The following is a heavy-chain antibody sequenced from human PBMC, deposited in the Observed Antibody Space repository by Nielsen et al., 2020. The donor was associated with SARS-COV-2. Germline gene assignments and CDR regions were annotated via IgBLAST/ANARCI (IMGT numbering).Heavy chain of an antibody. CDR2: ISGSGGST. CDR3: ARGVAAPDY. J-gene: IGHJ4*02. V-gene: IGHV3-23*01. D-gene: IGHD6-25*01. Sequence: GEFLKISCAASGFTFNSYAMSWVRQAPGKGLEWVSAISGSGGSTYYADSVRGRFTISRDNAKNSLYLQMNSLRAEDTAVYYCARGVAAPDYWGQGTLVTVSS. CDR1: GFTFNSYA.